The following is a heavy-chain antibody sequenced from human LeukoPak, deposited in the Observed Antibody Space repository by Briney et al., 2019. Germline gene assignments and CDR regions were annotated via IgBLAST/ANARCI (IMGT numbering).Heavy chain of an antibody. J-gene: IGHJ4*03. CDR2: LNWEGETT. V-gene: IGHV3-43*01. CDR3: ARDSEPRREAEAGLGH. D-gene: IGHD6-19*01. CDR1: GFNFHDYT. Sequence: GGSLTLSCTASGFNFHDYTMHWVRQTPGKGLEWAALLNWEGETTYYADSVKGRFIISRDTSKDSLYLQMDSLRSEDTALYYCARDSEPRREAEAGLGHWGPGTVVTVSS.